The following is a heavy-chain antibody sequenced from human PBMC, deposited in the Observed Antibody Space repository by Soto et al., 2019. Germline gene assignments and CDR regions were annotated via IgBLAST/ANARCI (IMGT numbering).Heavy chain of an antibody. CDR3: ASYQGISSGYYLHYFDY. V-gene: IGHV1-69*05. J-gene: IGHJ4*01. CDR2: IIPVLGKP. Sequence: SVKVSCKSSGGTFSTYGISWLRQAPGQGLEWMGGIIPVLGKPNYAQKFQGRVTITRDESTSTVYMELGSLKSDDTAVYYCASYQGISSGYYLHYFDYWGQGTLVTVSS. D-gene: IGHD3-22*01. CDR1: GGTFSTYG.